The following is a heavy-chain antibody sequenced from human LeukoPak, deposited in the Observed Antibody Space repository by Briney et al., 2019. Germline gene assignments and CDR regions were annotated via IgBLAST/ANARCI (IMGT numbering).Heavy chain of an antibody. J-gene: IGHJ6*02. D-gene: IGHD6-13*01. CDR2: FDPEDGET. CDR3: ARGTLSSSWLRKGYYYGMDV. V-gene: IGHV1-24*01. CDR1: GYTLTELS. Sequence: ASVKVSCKVSGYTLTELSMHWVRQAPGKGLEWMGGFDPEDGETIYAQKFQGRVTMTEDTSTDTAYMELSSLRSEDTAVYYCARGTLSSSWLRKGYYYGMDVWGQGTTVTVSS.